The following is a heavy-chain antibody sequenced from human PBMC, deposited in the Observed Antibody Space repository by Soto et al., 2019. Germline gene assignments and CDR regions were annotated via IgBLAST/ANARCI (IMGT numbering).Heavy chain of an antibody. Sequence: LRLSCAASGFTFSSYAMHWVRQAPGKGLEWVAVISYDGSNKYYADSVKGRFTISRDNSKNTLYLQMNSLRAEDTAVYYCARIYGSGSYPHYYYYYGMDVWGQGTTVTVSS. D-gene: IGHD3-10*01. CDR2: ISYDGSNK. V-gene: IGHV3-30-3*01. CDR3: ARIYGSGSYPHYYYYYGMDV. J-gene: IGHJ6*02. CDR1: GFTFSSYA.